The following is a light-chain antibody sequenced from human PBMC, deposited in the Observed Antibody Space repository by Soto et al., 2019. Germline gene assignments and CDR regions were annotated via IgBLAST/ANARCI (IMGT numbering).Light chain of an antibody. V-gene: IGKV3-15*01. CDR1: QSVRSN. CDR3: QQYDNWPRT. J-gene: IGKJ1*01. Sequence: TNLSVSPGERGTLSCRASQSVRSNLAWYQQKPGQPPRLLIYDASTRATGIPSRFSGSGSGTEFTLTISSLKSEDFAVYYCQQYDNWPRTFGQGTKVDIK. CDR2: DAS.